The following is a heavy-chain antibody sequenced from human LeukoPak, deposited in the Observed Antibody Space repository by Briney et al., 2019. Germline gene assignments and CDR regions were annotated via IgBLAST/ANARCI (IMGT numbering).Heavy chain of an antibody. V-gene: IGHV3-30*02. CDR2: IPYDGSNK. D-gene: IGHD4-23*01. J-gene: IGHJ4*02. CDR1: GFAFSRYG. CDR3: GSVTPYDY. Sequence: PGGSLRLSCAASGFAFSRYGMHWVRQAPGKGLEWVAFIPYDGSNKYYADSVKGRFTISKDNSKNTLYLQMNSLRPEDTAVYYCGSVTPYDYWGQGTLVTVSS.